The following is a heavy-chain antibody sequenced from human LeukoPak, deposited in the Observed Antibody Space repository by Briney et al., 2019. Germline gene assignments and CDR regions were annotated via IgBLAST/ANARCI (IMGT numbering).Heavy chain of an antibody. CDR2: ISYDGSNK. V-gene: IGHV3-30*18. Sequence: PGRSLRLSCAASGFTFSSYGMHWVRQAPGKGLEWVAVISYDGSNKYYADSVKGRFTISRDNSKNTLYLQMNSLRAEDAAVYYCAKDGDYWGQGTLVTVSS. CDR1: GFTFSSYG. J-gene: IGHJ4*02. CDR3: AKDGDY.